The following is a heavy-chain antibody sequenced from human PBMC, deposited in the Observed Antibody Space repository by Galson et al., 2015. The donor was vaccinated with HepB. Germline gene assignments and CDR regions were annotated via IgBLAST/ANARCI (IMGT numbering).Heavy chain of an antibody. J-gene: IGHJ6*02. Sequence: SLRLSCAASGFTFSSYSMNWVRQAPGKGLEWVSSISSSSSYIYYADSVKGRFTISRDNAKNSLYLQMNSLRAEDTAVYYCAREGEASFTPDYYYYYYGMDVWGQGTTVTVSS. CDR2: ISSSSSYI. V-gene: IGHV3-21*01. CDR1: GFTFSSYS. CDR3: AREGEASFTPDYYYYYYGMDV. D-gene: IGHD3-16*02.